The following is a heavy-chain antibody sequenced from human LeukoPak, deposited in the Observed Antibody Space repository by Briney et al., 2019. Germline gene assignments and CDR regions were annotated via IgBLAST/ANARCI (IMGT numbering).Heavy chain of an antibody. Sequence: PGGSLRLSCAASGFTFRSYWMSWVRQAPGKGLEWVANINQGGSVQYYMDSVKGRFTISRDDAKNSLYVQMNSLRDKDTAVYYCARVEYSGWNLEYWGQGTLVTVSS. CDR1: GFTFRSYW. D-gene: IGHD5-12*01. V-gene: IGHV3-7*01. J-gene: IGHJ4*02. CDR2: INQGGSVQ. CDR3: ARVEYSGWNLEY.